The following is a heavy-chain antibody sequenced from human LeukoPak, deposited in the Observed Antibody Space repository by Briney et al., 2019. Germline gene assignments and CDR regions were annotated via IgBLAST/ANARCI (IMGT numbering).Heavy chain of an antibody. D-gene: IGHD5-18*01. Sequence: GASVKVSCKASGYTLADYYMHWVRQAPGQGLEWMGWINPNSGVTKSAQKFQGRVTMTRDTSISTAYMELSRLRSDDTAVYYCARGSWIQLWNDAFDIWGQGTMVTVSS. V-gene: IGHV1-2*02. CDR2: INPNSGVT. J-gene: IGHJ3*02. CDR3: ARGSWIQLWNDAFDI. CDR1: GYTLADYY.